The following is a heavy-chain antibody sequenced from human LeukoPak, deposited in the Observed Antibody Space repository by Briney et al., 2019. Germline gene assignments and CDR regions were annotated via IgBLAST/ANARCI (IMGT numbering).Heavy chain of an antibody. CDR3: ARVGPNCSGGSCYYYYYGMDV. CDR2: ISSDSSYI. J-gene: IGHJ6*02. D-gene: IGHD2-15*01. Sequence: PGGSLRLSCVGAGFTFSDYTINWVRQAPGKGLEWVSSISSDSSYIYSADSVRCRFTISRDNANNSLYLQMNSLRAEDTAVYYCARVGPNCSGGSCYYYYYGMDVWGQGTTVTVSS. CDR1: GFTFSDYT. V-gene: IGHV3-21*01.